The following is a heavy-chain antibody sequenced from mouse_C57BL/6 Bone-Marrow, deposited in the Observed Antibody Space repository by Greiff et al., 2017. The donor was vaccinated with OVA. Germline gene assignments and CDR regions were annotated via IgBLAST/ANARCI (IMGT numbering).Heavy chain of an antibody. CDR2: IWSGGST. D-gene: IGHD4-1*01. CDR3: ARNEDWDGFAY. CDR1: GFSLTSYG. Sequence: VQLQQSGPGLVQPSQSLSITCTVSGFSLTSYGVHWVRQSPGKGLEWLGVIWSGGSTDYNAAFISRLSISKDNSKSQVFFKMNSLQADDTAIYYCARNEDWDGFAYWGQGTLVTVSA. V-gene: IGHV2-2*01. J-gene: IGHJ3*01.